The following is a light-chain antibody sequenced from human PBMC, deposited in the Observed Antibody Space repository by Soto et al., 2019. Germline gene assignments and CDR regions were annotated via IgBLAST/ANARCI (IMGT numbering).Light chain of an antibody. J-gene: IGKJ1*01. CDR1: QSISSW. Sequence: DIQMTQSPSTLSASVGDRVTITCRASQSISSWLAWYQQKPGKAPKLLIYDASSLESGVPSRFSGSGSGTEFALTISSLQPDDFATYYCQQDNSYSGTFCQGTKVEIK. CDR3: QQDNSYSGT. CDR2: DAS. V-gene: IGKV1-5*01.